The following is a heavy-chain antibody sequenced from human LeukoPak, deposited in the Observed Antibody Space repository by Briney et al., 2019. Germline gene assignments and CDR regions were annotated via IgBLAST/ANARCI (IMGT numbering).Heavy chain of an antibody. CDR2: IIWSSGSI. V-gene: IGHV3-9*03. J-gene: IGHJ4*02. Sequence: PGGSLRLSCAASGFTFDDYAMHWVRQDPGRGLVWFSGIIWSSGSIGYTDSVKGRVTISRDNAKNSLYLQMNSLRAEGMALYYCAKASRIQLWSPFDYWGQGTLVTVSS. CDR1: GFTFDDYA. CDR3: AKASRIQLWSPFDY. D-gene: IGHD5-18*01.